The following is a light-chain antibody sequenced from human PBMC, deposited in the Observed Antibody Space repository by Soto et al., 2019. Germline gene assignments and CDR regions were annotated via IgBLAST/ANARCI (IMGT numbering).Light chain of an antibody. J-gene: IGKJ1*01. Sequence: DIQMTQSPSSLSASVGDRVTITCRASQSTSSYLNWYQQKPGKAPKLLIYAASSLQSGVPSRFGGSGSGTDFTLTISSLQPEDFATYYCQQSYSNPKTFGQGTKVEIK. CDR3: QQSYSNPKT. CDR2: AAS. CDR1: QSTSSY. V-gene: IGKV1-39*01.